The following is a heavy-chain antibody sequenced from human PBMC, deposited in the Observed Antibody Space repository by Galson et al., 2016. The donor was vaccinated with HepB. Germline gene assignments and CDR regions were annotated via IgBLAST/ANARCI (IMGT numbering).Heavy chain of an antibody. CDR1: GGTFSRYT. V-gene: IGHV1-69*05. Sequence: SVKVSCKASGGTFSRYTICWVRQAPGQGLEWMGGTIPIFGTANYAQKFQGRVTMTTDTSTSTVYMELRSLRSDDTAVYYCASYSGSYFFKYYYYYYMDVWGKGTTVTVSS. J-gene: IGHJ6*03. CDR2: TIPIFGTA. CDR3: ASYSGSYFFKYYYYYYMDV. D-gene: IGHD1-26*01.